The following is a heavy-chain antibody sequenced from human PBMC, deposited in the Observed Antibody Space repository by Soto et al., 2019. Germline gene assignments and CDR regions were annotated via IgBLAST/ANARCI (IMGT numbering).Heavy chain of an antibody. CDR1: GFTFSSYA. CDR3: ARPQWLDFYYFDY. D-gene: IGHD6-19*01. J-gene: IGHJ4*02. V-gene: IGHV3-30-3*01. Sequence: GRALRLSCAASGFTFSSYAMHWVRQAPGKGLEWVAVISYDGSNKYYADSVKGRFTISRDNSKNTLYLQMNSLRAEDTAVYYCARPQWLDFYYFDYWGQGTLVTVSS. CDR2: ISYDGSNK.